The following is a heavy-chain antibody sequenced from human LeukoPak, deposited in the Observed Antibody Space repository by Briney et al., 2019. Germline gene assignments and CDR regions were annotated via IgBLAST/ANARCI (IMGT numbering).Heavy chain of an antibody. J-gene: IGHJ4*02. V-gene: IGHV1-2*02. CDR2: INPNSGGT. Sequence: ASVKVSCKASGYTFSGYYFHWVRQAPGQGLEWMGWINPNSGGTNYAQKFQGRVTMTRDTSISTAYLDLSSLRSDDTAVYYCARDGDYGTGSYYRGCIDSWGQGTPVTVSP. CDR1: GYTFSGYY. D-gene: IGHD3-10*01. CDR3: ARDGDYGTGSYYRGCIDS.